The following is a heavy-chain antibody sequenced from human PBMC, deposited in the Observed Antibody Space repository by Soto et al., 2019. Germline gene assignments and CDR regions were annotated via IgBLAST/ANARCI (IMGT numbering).Heavy chain of an antibody. J-gene: IGHJ4*02. V-gene: IGHV1-2*02. Sequence: QVQLVQSGAEVKKPGASVKVSCEASGYTFTGYYIHWVRQAPGQWLEWMGWINPDSGVTNNAQKFQGRVTMTGDTSISTAYMELSRLRSDDTAAYYCARDTGRSLASARFDDWGQGTLVTVSS. CDR1: GYTFTGYY. CDR3: ARDTGRSLASARFDD. D-gene: IGHD2-8*02. CDR2: INPDSGVT.